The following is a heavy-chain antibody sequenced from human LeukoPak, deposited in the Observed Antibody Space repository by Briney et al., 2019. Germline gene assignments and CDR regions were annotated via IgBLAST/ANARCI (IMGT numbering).Heavy chain of an antibody. CDR1: GFTFSSYS. CDR2: ISSSSSYV. CDR3: AGAYWNPPPEEDYYYYYMDV. J-gene: IGHJ6*03. V-gene: IGHV3-21*01. Sequence: GGSLRLSCAASGFTFSSYSMNWVRQAPGKGLEWVSSISSSSSYVYYADSVKGRFTISRDNAKNSLYLQMNSLRAEDTAVYYCAGAYWNPPPEEDYYYYYMDVWGKGTTVTVSS. D-gene: IGHD1-1*01.